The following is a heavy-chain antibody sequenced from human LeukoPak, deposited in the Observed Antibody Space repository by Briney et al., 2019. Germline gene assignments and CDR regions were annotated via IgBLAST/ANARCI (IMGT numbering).Heavy chain of an antibody. J-gene: IGHJ4*02. CDR1: GGSISNFY. V-gene: IGHV4-4*07. D-gene: IGHD2-15*01. Sequence: PSETLSLTCTVSGGSISNFYWSWIRQPAGKGLEWIGRVFTTGTTNYNPSLKSRVTISVDTSKNQFSLKLSSVTAADTAVYYCARDQYCSGGSCYGLVDYWGQGTLVTVSS. CDR3: ARDQYCSGGSCYGLVDY. CDR2: VFTTGTT.